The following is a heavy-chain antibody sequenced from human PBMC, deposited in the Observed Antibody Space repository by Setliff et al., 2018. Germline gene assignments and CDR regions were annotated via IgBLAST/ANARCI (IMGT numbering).Heavy chain of an antibody. CDR1: GFTFSSYW. CDR2: IKQDGSEK. D-gene: IGHD3-3*01. CDR3: ARVGDFWSGYYQDY. Sequence: GGSLRLSCAASGFTFSSYWMSWVRQAPGKGLEWVANIKQDGSEKYYVDSVKGRFTISRDNAKNSLYLQMNSLRAEDTAVYYCARVGDFWSGYYQDYWGQGTLVTVSS. J-gene: IGHJ4*02. V-gene: IGHV3-7*01.